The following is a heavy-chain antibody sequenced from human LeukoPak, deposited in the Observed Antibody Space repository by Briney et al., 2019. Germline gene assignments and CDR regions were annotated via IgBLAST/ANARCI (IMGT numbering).Heavy chain of an antibody. Sequence: ASVKVSCKASGGTFSSYAISWVRQAPGQGLEWMGRIIPIFGTANYAQKFQGRVTITTDESTSTAYMELSSLRSEDTAVYYCARATIFGVVIFSLDYWGQGTLVTVSS. V-gene: IGHV1-69*05. CDR3: ARATIFGVVIFSLDY. CDR1: GGTFSSYA. CDR2: IIPIFGTA. J-gene: IGHJ4*02. D-gene: IGHD3-3*01.